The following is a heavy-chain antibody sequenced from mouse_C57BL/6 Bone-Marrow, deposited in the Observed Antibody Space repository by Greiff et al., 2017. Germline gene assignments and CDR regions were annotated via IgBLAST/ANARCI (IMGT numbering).Heavy chain of an antibody. CDR2: IYPGSGST. Sequence: QVQLLQPGAELVKPGASVKMSCKASGYTFTSYWITWVKQRPGQGLEWIGDIYPGSGSTTYNEKFKSKATLTVDTSSSTAYMQLSSLTSEASAVYYWSRAYNSNYGYVDGRGTGTTFTVSS. D-gene: IGHD2-5*01. CDR1: GYTFTSYW. CDR3: SRAYNSNYGYVDG. J-gene: IGHJ1*03. V-gene: IGHV1-55*01.